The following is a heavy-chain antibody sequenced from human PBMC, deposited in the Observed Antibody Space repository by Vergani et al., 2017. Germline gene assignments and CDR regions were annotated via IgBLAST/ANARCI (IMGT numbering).Heavy chain of an antibody. CDR3: AGLSYDTTPCVRGDYDC. J-gene: IGHJ4*02. V-gene: IGHV1-2*02. D-gene: IGHD3-22*01. CDR1: GYTFTGYY. CDR2: INPNSGGT. Sequence: QVQLVQSGAEVKKPGASVKVSCKASGYTFTGYYMHWVRQAPGQGLEWMGWINPNSGGTNYAQKFQGRVTMTRDTSISTAYMELSRLRSDDTAVYYCAGLSYDTTPCVRGDYDCWGQGTLVAVSS.